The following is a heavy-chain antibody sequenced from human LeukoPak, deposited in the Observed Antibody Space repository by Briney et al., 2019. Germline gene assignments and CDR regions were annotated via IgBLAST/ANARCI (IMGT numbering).Heavy chain of an antibody. CDR1: GFTFSSYR. Sequence: GGSLRLSFAASGFTFSSYRVNWVRQAPGKGLGWVSSISSSSSYIYYADSVKGRFTISRDNAKNSLYLQMNSLRAEDTAVYYCARDGYYDFWSGAPVNIWGQGTMVTVPS. CDR3: ARDGYYDFWSGAPVNI. V-gene: IGHV3-21*01. D-gene: IGHD3-3*01. J-gene: IGHJ3*02. CDR2: ISSSSSYI.